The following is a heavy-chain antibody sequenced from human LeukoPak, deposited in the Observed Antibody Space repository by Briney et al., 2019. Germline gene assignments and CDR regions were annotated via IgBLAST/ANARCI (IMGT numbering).Heavy chain of an antibody. D-gene: IGHD6-6*01. Sequence: GRSLRLSCAASGFTFSDYYMSWIRLAPGKGMEWVSYISSSGSTIYYADSVKGRFTISRDNTKNSLYLQMTSLRAEDTAVYYCAREVGIAARHDWFDPWGHRTLVTVSS. V-gene: IGHV3-11*01. J-gene: IGHJ5*02. CDR2: ISSSGSTI. CDR3: AREVGIAARHDWFDP. CDR1: GFTFSDYY.